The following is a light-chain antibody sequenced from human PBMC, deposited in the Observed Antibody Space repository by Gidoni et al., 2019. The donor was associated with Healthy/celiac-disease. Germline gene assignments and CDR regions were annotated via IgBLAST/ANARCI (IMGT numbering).Light chain of an antibody. CDR1: QSVLYSSNNRNC. CDR3: QQYYSTPPT. CDR2: WAS. J-gene: IGKJ1*01. V-gene: IGKV4-1*01. Sequence: DIVITQSQDSLAVSLGERATINCKSSQSVLYSSNNRNCLAWYQQKPGQPPKLLIYWASTRESGVPDRFSGSGSGTDFTLTISSLQAEDVAVYYCQQYYSTPPTFGQGTKVEIK.